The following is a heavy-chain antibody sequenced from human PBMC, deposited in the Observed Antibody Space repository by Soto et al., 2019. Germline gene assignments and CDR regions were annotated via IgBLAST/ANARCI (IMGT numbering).Heavy chain of an antibody. V-gene: IGHV3-23*01. D-gene: IGHD1-1*01. CDR3: AKSLNINWKNWFDL. J-gene: IGHJ5*02. CDR2: ISETGGRT. CDR1: GFTFSSSD. Sequence: QLLESGGGLAQPGGSLTLSCAASGFTFSSSDMNWVRQAPGKGLEWVSIISETGGRTYYADSVKGRFTISRDNARSALYLQMNSLRADDTAVYYCAKSLNINWKNWFDLWGQGTLVTVSS.